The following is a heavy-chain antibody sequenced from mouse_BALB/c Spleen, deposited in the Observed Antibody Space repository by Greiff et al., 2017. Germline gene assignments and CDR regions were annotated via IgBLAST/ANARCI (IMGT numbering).Heavy chain of an antibody. CDR2: IDPANGNT. Sequence: EVQLQQSGAELVKPGASVKLSCTASGFNIKDTYMHWVKQRPEQGLEWIGRIDPANGNTKYDPKFQGKATITADTSSNTAYLQLSSLTSEDTAVYYCVIYYGYAMDYWGQGTSVTVSS. V-gene: IGHV14-3*02. CDR3: VIYYGYAMDY. D-gene: IGHD2-1*01. J-gene: IGHJ4*01. CDR1: GFNIKDTY.